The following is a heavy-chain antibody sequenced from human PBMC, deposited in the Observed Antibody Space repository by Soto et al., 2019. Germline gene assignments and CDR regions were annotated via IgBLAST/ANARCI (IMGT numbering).Heavy chain of an antibody. Sequence: QVRVVQSRAEVKKPGASVKVSCKTSGYTFTDYDINWVRQATGQGLEWMGWVSPDHGNAGYAPQFQGRVTMTSDTSTSTVYMELSNLRSDDTAVYFCEVTTGYWGQGTMVTVSS. CDR3: EVTTGY. CDR1: GYTFTDYD. V-gene: IGHV1-8*01. CDR2: VSPDHGNA. D-gene: IGHD2-21*02. J-gene: IGHJ4*02.